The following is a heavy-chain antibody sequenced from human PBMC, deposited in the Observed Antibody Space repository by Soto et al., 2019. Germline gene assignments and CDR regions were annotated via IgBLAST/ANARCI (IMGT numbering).Heavy chain of an antibody. Sequence: GGSLRLSCAVSGFTFTSYTMNWVRQAPGKGLEWVSSITSDSGRIFYADSLKGRFTISRDNAKNSLYLQMNSQRVEDTAFYYCARASPRFDRWGQGTLVTVSS. CDR3: ARASPRFDR. V-gene: IGHV3-21*01. J-gene: IGHJ5*02. CDR1: GFTFTSYT. CDR2: ITSDSGRI.